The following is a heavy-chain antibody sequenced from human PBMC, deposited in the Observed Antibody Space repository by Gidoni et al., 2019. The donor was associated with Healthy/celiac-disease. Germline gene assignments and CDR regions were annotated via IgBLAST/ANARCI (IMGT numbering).Heavy chain of an antibody. CDR1: GFSLTTNGVG. J-gene: IGHJ4*02. Sequence: QITLKESGPTLVKPTQTLTLTCTFSGFSLTTNGVGVGWIRQPPGQALEWLALIYWNDDEGYSPSLKNRLTITKDTSKNQVVLTMPNMDPVDTAPYYCAHHGYYASSGYYRVDYWGQGTLVTVSS. V-gene: IGHV2-5*01. CDR2: IYWNDDE. D-gene: IGHD3-22*01. CDR3: AHHGYYASSGYYRVDY.